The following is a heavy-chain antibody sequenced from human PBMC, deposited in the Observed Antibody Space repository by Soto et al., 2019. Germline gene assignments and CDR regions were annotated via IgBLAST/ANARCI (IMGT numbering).Heavy chain of an antibody. V-gene: IGHV3-53*01. D-gene: IGHD3-3*01. CDR3: TRERFLEWLVGVRFWAFDN. J-gene: IGHJ3*02. Sequence: GGSLRLSCAASGFTVSSNCMNWVRQAPGKGLEWVSVIYSDDRTYYADSVKGRFTISRDNSKNTVYLQLNSLRAEDTAVYYCTRERFLEWLVGVRFWAFDNWGQGTMVTVS. CDR1: GFTVSSNC. CDR2: IYSDDRT.